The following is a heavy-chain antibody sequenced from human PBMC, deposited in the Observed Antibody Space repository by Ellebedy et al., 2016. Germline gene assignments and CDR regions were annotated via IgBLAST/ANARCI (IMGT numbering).Heavy chain of an antibody. J-gene: IGHJ4*02. CDR3: ARDLEYTSSSGFDY. D-gene: IGHD6-6*01. CDR2: IGYHGNTM. Sequence: GESLKISCAASGFTFSDYYMSWIRQAPGKGLEWLSYIGYHGNTMYYADSVRGRFTVSRDNAKNSLYLQMNRLRVEDTAIYYCARDLEYTSSSGFDYWGQGILVTVSS. CDR1: GFTFSDYY. V-gene: IGHV3-11*01.